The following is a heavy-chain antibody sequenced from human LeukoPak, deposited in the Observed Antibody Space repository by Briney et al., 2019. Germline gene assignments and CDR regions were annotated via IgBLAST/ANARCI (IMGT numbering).Heavy chain of an antibody. V-gene: IGHV3-48*01. CDR1: RFTFSSYS. CDR2: ISSSSSTI. Sequence: GGTLRLSCAASRFTFSSYSMNWVRQAPGKGLEWVSYISSSSSTIYYADSVKGRFTISRDNGKNSLYPQMNSLRAEDTAVYYCARDYQVFGFDPWGQGTLVTVSS. D-gene: IGHD2-21*01. CDR3: ARDYQVFGFDP. J-gene: IGHJ5*02.